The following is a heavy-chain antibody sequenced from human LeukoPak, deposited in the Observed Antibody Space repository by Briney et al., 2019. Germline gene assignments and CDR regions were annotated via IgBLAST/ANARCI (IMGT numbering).Heavy chain of an antibody. Sequence: SETLSLTCTVSGGSIRNYYWTWIRRPPGEGLEWIGYISHSGSINYNPSLKSRVTISLDTSNNQFSLRLSSVTAADTAVYYCARADYDILTGYYTFDYWGQGTLVTVSS. CDR2: ISHSGSI. D-gene: IGHD3-9*01. J-gene: IGHJ4*02. CDR1: GGSIRNYY. V-gene: IGHV4-59*08. CDR3: ARADYDILTGYYTFDY.